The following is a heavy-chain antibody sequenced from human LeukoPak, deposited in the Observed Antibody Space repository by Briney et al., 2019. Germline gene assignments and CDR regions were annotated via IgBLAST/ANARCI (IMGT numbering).Heavy chain of an antibody. D-gene: IGHD3-3*01. CDR2: INHSGST. Sequence: SETLSLTCAVYGGSFSGYYRSWIRQPPGKGLEWIGEINHSGSTNYNPSLKSRVAISVDTSKNQFSLKLSSVTAADTAVYYCARSDYDFWSGSILGFDYWGQGTLVTVSS. CDR3: ARSDYDFWSGSILGFDY. J-gene: IGHJ4*02. CDR1: GGSFSGYY. V-gene: IGHV4-34*01.